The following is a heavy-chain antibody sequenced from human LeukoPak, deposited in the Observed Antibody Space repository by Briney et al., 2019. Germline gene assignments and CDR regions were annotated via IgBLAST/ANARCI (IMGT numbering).Heavy chain of an antibody. CDR2: IYYSGST. D-gene: IGHD3-22*01. Sequence: KSSETLSLTCTVSGGSISSYYWSWIRQPPGKGLEWVGYIYYSGSTNYNPSLKSRVTIPVDTTKNQSSLKLSSVTAADTDVYYCARAFSRSMIVGARDAFDIWGQGTMVTVSS. CDR1: GGSISSYY. V-gene: IGHV4-59*01. J-gene: IGHJ3*02. CDR3: ARAFSRSMIVGARDAFDI.